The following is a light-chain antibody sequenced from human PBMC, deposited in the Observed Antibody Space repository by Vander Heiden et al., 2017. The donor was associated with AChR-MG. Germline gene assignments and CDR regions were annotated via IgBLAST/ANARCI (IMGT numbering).Light chain of an antibody. Sequence: QSVLTQPPSASGTPGQTVTISCSGTFSNIGYNILNWYQQLPETAHKLRSDRSNQRPSGVPDRFSGSKSGSSAYLAISDLRSEDEADDYCATWDDSLNWGVGGGGTQLTV. J-gene: IGLJ3*02. CDR3: ATWDDSLNWGV. CDR2: RSN. CDR1: FSNIGYNI. V-gene: IGLV1-44*01.